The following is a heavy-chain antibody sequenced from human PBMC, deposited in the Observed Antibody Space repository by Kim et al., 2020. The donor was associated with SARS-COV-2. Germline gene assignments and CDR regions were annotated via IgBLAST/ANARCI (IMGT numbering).Heavy chain of an antibody. Sequence: GGSLRLSCAASGFTFSSYGMHWVRQAPGKGLEWVAVISYDGSNKYYADSVKGRFTISRDNSKNTLYLQMNSLRAEDTAVYYCAKDRGVAGTSFARYYGMDVWGQGTTVTVSS. CDR1: GFTFSSYG. CDR3: AKDRGVAGTSFARYYGMDV. CDR2: ISYDGSNK. D-gene: IGHD6-19*01. J-gene: IGHJ6*02. V-gene: IGHV3-30*18.